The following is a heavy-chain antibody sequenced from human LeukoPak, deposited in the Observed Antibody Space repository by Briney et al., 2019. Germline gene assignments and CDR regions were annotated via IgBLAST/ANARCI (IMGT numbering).Heavy chain of an antibody. CDR1: GGSVSSSSYY. CDR3: ARDQQEWRNLRYYYYMDV. J-gene: IGHJ6*03. D-gene: IGHD3-3*01. CDR2: IYYSGNT. V-gene: IGHV4-39*07. Sequence: SETLSLTCIVSGGSVSSSSYYWGWIRQPPGKGLEWIGSIYYSGNTYYNPSLKSRVTISVDTSKNQFSLKLSSVTAADTAVYYCARDQQEWRNLRYYYYMDVWGKGTTVTVSS.